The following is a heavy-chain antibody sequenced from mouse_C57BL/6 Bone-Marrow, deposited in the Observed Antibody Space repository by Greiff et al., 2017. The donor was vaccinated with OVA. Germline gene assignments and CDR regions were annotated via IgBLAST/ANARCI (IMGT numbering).Heavy chain of an antibody. Sequence: QVQLQQSGAELARPGASVKLSCKASGYTFTSYGISWVKQRTGQGLEWIGEIYPRSGNTYYNEKFKGKATLTADKSSSTAYMELRSLTSEDSAVYFCARVCYDGYYEWYFDVWGTGTTVTVSS. V-gene: IGHV1-81*01. J-gene: IGHJ1*03. D-gene: IGHD2-3*01. CDR1: GYTFTSYG. CDR2: IYPRSGNT. CDR3: ARVCYDGYYEWYFDV.